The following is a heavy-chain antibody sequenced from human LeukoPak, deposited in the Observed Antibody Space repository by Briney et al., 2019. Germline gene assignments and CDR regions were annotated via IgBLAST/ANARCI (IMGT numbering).Heavy chain of an antibody. V-gene: IGHV3-74*01. D-gene: IGHD3-16*01. CDR1: GFTFSSYW. Sequence: PGGSLRLSCAASGFTFSSYWMHWVRQAPGKGLVWVSRINSDGSSTSYADSVKGRFTISRDNAKSTLYLQMNSLRAEDTAVYYCASSGGSYYYYYMDVWGKGTTVTVSS. CDR3: ASSGGSYYYYYMDV. CDR2: INSDGSST. J-gene: IGHJ6*03.